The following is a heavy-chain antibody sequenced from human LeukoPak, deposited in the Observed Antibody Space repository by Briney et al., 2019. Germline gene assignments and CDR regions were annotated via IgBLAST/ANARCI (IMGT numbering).Heavy chain of an antibody. V-gene: IGHV4-39*07. Sequence: SETLSLTCTVSGGSISSSSYYWGWIRQPPGKGLEWIGSIYYSGSTYYNPSLKSRVTISVDTSKNQFSLKLSSVTAADTAVYYCARASMATTQIDYWGQGTLVTVSS. D-gene: IGHD5-24*01. CDR1: GGSISSSSYY. CDR3: ARASMATTQIDY. J-gene: IGHJ4*02. CDR2: IYYSGST.